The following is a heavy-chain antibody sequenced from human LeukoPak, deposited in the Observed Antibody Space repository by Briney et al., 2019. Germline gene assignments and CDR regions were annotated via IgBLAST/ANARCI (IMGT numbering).Heavy chain of an antibody. CDR2: ISRTSDLI. V-gene: IGHV3-48*01. J-gene: IGHJ3*01. CDR1: TFTFSSYS. D-gene: IGHD3-16*01. Sequence: GGSLGLSCAASTFTFSSYSMIWVRQAPGKGLEWLSYISRTSDLIYYADSVKGRFTISRDNAKNSLYLQMNSLRVEDTALFYCARSYAWDGLRAFDLWGRGTMVTVSS. CDR3: ARSYAWDGLRAFDL.